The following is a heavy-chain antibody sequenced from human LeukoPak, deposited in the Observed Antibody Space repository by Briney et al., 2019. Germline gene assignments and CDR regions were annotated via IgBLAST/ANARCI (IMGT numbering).Heavy chain of an antibody. D-gene: IGHD3-16*01. CDR3: AKDSRLSGGMDV. Sequence: GGSLRLSCAASGFTFSSYGMHWVRQAPGKGLEWVAVISYDGSNKYYADSVKGRFTISRDISKNTLYLQMNSLRAEDTAVYYCAKDSRLSGGMDVWGQGTTVTVSS. CDR2: ISYDGSNK. CDR1: GFTFSSYG. J-gene: IGHJ6*02. V-gene: IGHV3-30*18.